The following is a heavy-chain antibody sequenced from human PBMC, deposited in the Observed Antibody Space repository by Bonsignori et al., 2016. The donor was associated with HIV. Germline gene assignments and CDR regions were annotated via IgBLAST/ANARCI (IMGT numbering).Heavy chain of an antibody. D-gene: IGHD6-13*01. CDR2: INHSGST. J-gene: IGHJ4*02. Sequence: WIRQPPGKGLEWIGEINHSGSTNYNPSLKSRVTISVDTSKNQFSLKLSSVTAADTAVYYCATFFGYSSSWKDYWGQGILVTVSS. V-gene: IGHV4-34*01. CDR3: ATFFGYSSSWKDY.